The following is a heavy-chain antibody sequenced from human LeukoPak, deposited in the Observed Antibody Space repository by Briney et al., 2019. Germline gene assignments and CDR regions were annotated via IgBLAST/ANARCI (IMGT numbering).Heavy chain of an antibody. CDR3: AKGWHNSGYSSDIDY. CDR1: GFTFHDYA. J-gene: IGHJ4*02. Sequence: PGGSLRLSCAASGFTFHDYAMHWVRQAPGKGLEWVSGISWNSGNIGYADSVKGRFTISRDNAKNSLYLQMNSLRAEDTALYYCAKGWHNSGYSSDIDYWGQGTLVTVSS. D-gene: IGHD3-22*01. CDR2: ISWNSGNI. V-gene: IGHV3-9*01.